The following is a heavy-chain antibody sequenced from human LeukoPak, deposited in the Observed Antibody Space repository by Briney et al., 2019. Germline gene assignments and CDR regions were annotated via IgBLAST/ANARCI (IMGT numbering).Heavy chain of an antibody. CDR3: AKAAYGDYVNWFDP. CDR2: ISGSGGST. D-gene: IGHD4-17*01. Sequence: GGSLRLSCAASGFTFSCYAMSWVRQAPGKGLEWVSAISGSGGSTYYADSVKGRFTISRDNSKNTLYLQMNGLRAEDRAVYYCAKAAYGDYVNWFDPWGQGILVIVSS. CDR1: GFTFSCYA. J-gene: IGHJ5*02. V-gene: IGHV3-23*01.